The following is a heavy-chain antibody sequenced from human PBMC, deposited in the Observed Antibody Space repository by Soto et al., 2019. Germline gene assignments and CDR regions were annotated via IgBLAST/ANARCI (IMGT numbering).Heavy chain of an antibody. CDR2: IYHSGST. CDR3: ARGVDGSGYYYYYGMDV. D-gene: IGHD3-10*01. Sequence: PSETLSLTCAVSSDSISSSNWWSWVRQPPGKGLEWIGEIYHSGSTNYNPSLKSRVTISVDKSKNQFSLKLSSVTAADTAVYYCARGVDGSGYYYYYGMDVWGQGTTVTVSS. V-gene: IGHV4-4*02. J-gene: IGHJ6*02. CDR1: SDSISSSNW.